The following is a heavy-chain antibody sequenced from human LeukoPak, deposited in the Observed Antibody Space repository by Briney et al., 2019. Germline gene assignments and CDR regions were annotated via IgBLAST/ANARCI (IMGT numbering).Heavy chain of an antibody. V-gene: IGHV4-59*08. D-gene: IGHD1-7*01. Sequence: SETLCLTCTVSGGSLSSYYWSWIRQPPGKGLEWIGYIYYSGSTNYTPPLKSRVTISVDTSKNKFSLKLSSVTAADTAVYYFARHKVNWNYRRYFDYWGQGPLVTVSS. CDR1: GGSLSSYY. J-gene: IGHJ4*02. CDR3: ARHKVNWNYRRYFDY. CDR2: IYYSGST.